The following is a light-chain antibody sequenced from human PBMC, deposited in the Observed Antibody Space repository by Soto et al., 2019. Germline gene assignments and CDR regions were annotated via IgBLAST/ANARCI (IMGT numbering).Light chain of an antibody. J-gene: IGKJ2*01. V-gene: IGKV3-20*01. CDR3: QQYGSSPLYT. CDR1: QSVSSSY. Sequence: EIVLTQSPGTLSLSPGERATLSCRASQSVSSSYLAWYQQKPGQAPRLLIYGASSRATGIPDRFSGSGSGTDFSLTISILEPEDCAVYYCQQYGSSPLYTFGQGTKLEIK. CDR2: GAS.